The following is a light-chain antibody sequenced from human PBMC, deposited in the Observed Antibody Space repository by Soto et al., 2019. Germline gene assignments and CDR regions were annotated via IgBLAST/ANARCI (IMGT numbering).Light chain of an antibody. CDR3: QQYNNWPLWT. CDR1: QSVATN. J-gene: IGKJ1*01. Sequence: EIVVTQSPVTLSVSPGVRATLSCRASQSVATNLAWYQQKPGQAPRLLIYGASTRATDVPVRFSGSGSGTEFTLTISSLQSEDFAVYSCQQYNNWPLWTFGQGTKVEIK. V-gene: IGKV3-15*01. CDR2: GAS.